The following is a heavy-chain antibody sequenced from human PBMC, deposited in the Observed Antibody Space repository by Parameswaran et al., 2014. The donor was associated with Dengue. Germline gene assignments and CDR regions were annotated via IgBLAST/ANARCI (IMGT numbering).Heavy chain of an antibody. CDR2: ISYDGSNK. D-gene: IGHD6-19*01. J-gene: IGHJ4*02. CDR3: ARDDEYSSGWPSFDY. V-gene: IGHV3-30-3*01. Sequence: WIRSAPGKGLEWVAVISYDGSNKYYADSVKGRFTISRDNSKNTLYLQMNSLRAEDTAVYYCARDDEYSSGWPSFDYWGQGTLVTVSS.